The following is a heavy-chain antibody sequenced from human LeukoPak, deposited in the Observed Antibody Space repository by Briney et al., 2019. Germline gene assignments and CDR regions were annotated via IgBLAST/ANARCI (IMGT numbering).Heavy chain of an antibody. J-gene: IGHJ6*02. Sequence: GGSLRLSCAASGFTFSSYTMNWVRQAPGKGLEWVSSISSSNSYIYYADSVKGRFTISRDNSKNTLYLQMNSLRAEDTAVYYCAKVRQYYYGSGSYTLDVWGQGTTVTVSS. V-gene: IGHV3-21*04. CDR2: ISSSNSYI. CDR1: GFTFSSYT. CDR3: AKVRQYYYGSGSYTLDV. D-gene: IGHD3-10*01.